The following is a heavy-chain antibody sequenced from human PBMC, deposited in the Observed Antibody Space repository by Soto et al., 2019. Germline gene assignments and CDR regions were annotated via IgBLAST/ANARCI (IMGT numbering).Heavy chain of an antibody. J-gene: IGHJ5*02. CDR3: AKIEMGWFAH. V-gene: IGHV3-23*01. CDR1: GFSFFSYA. CDR2: ISGSGGHT. D-gene: IGHD1-26*01. Sequence: PVWSLRLSCTGSGFSFFSYAMSWVRQAPGKGLEWVSTISGSGGHTYYADSVKGRFVVSRDNDKNTVYLHMSSLTGEDTAVYFCAKIEMGWFAHWGQGTKVTVSA.